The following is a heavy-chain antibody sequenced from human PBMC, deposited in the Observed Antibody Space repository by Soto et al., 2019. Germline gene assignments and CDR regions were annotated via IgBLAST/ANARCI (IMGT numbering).Heavy chain of an antibody. CDR1: GYTLTELS. J-gene: IGHJ6*03. CDR2: FDPEDGET. CDR3: ATLPTYTVPFYYYYYMDV. D-gene: IGHD3-16*01. V-gene: IGHV1-24*01. Sequence: ASVKVSCKVSGYTLTELSMHWVRQAPGKGLEWMGGFDPEDGETIYAQKFQGRVTMTEDTSTDTAYMELSSLRSEDTAVYYCATLPTYTVPFYYYYYMDVWGKGTTVTVSS.